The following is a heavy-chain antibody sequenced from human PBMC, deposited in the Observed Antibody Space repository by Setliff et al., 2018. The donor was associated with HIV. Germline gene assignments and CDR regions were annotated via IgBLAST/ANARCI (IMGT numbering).Heavy chain of an antibody. CDR3: ARGSYGSFDY. J-gene: IGHJ4*02. CDR2: INTSGGNT. V-gene: IGHV3-23*01. Sequence: PGGSLRLSCAASGFTFSRYSMTWVRQAPGKGLEWVSEINTSGGNTYYADSVKGRFTISRDNSKNTLFLQMSSLRAEYTAIYYCARGSYGSFDYWGLGTLVTVSS. CDR1: GFTFSRYS. D-gene: IGHD3-10*01.